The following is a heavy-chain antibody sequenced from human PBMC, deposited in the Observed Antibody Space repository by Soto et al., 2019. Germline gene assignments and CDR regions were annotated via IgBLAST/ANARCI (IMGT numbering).Heavy chain of an antibody. Sequence: PSETLSLTCTVSGGSVSSGSYYWSWIRQPPGKGLEWIGYIYYSGSTNYNPSLKSRVTISVDTSKNQYSLKLSSVTAADAAVYYCARETGCSGGSCGPWTFDIWGQGTMVTVSS. V-gene: IGHV4-61*01. CDR2: IYYSGST. J-gene: IGHJ3*02. CDR1: GGSVSSGSYY. CDR3: ARETGCSGGSCGPWTFDI. D-gene: IGHD2-15*01.